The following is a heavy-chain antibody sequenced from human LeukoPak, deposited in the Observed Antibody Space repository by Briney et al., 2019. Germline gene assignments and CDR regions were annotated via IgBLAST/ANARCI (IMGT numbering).Heavy chain of an antibody. CDR3: ARSVGGWPNWFDS. D-gene: IGHD6-19*01. CDR2: INSDGSST. Sequence: PGGSLRLSCAASGFTFSYFWMHWVPQAPGKGLVWVSRINSDGSSTSYADSVKGRFTISRDNAKNTLYLQMNRLREEDTAVYYCARSVGGWPNWFDSWGQGTLVTVSS. CDR1: GFTFSYFW. J-gene: IGHJ5*01. V-gene: IGHV3-74*01.